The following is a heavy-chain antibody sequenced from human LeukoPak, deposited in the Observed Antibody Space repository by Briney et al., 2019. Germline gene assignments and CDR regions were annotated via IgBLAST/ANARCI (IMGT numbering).Heavy chain of an antibody. CDR3: ARGGGFGSGSSYYFDY. Sequence: GGSLRLSCAASGFTFSDYYMSWLRQAPGKGLEWISYISIIGSTIYYADSVKGRFTISRDNAKNSLYLQMNSLRAEDTAVYYCARGGGFGSGSSYYFDYWGQGTLVTVSS. J-gene: IGHJ4*02. D-gene: IGHD3-10*01. V-gene: IGHV3-11*01. CDR1: GFTFSDYY. CDR2: ISIIGSTI.